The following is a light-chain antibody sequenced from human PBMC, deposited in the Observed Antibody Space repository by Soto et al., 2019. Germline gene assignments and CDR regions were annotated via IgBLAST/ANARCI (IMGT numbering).Light chain of an antibody. J-gene: IGKJ2*01. V-gene: IGKV3-20*01. Sequence: EIVLTQSPGTLSLSPGERATLSCRASQRVSSSYLAWYQQKPGQAPRLLIYGASSRATGIPDRFSGSGSGTDFTLTISRLEPEGFAVYFCQQYGNSPPNTFGQGTKVEIK. CDR3: QQYGNSPPNT. CDR2: GAS. CDR1: QRVSSSY.